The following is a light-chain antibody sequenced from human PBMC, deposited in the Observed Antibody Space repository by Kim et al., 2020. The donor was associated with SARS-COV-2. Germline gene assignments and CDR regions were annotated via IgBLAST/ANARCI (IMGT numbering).Light chain of an antibody. V-gene: IGLV2-11*03. CDR1: RSDVVGYNY. CDR3: CSYVASDTWV. CDR2: DVT. J-gene: IGLJ3*02. Sequence: ISCTGARSDVVGYNYVSWYQQHPGKAPNLMIYDVTKRPSGVPDRFSGSKSGNTASLTISGLQGEDEADYFCCSYVASDTWVFGGGTQLTVL.